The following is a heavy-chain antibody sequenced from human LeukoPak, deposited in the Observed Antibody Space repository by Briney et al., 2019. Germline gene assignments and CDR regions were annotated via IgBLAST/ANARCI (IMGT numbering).Heavy chain of an antibody. CDR2: INPNSGAT. CDR1: GYTFTSYG. Sequence: ASVKVSCKASGYTFTSYGISWVRQAPGQGLEWMGWINPNSGATKYVQKFQGRVTMTRDTSISTAYMELSSLRSDDTAVYYCVRGSDSSVYYSVSYWGQGTLVTVSS. V-gene: IGHV1-2*02. D-gene: IGHD3-22*01. CDR3: VRGSDSSVYYSVSY. J-gene: IGHJ4*02.